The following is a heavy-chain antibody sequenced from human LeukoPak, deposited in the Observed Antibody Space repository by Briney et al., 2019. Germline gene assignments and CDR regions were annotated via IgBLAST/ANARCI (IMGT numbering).Heavy chain of an antibody. CDR1: GDSISSSNW. CDR3: ARHSWGGGRFDP. J-gene: IGHJ5*02. V-gene: IGHV4-4*02. D-gene: IGHD3-16*01. Sequence: SGTLSLTCAVSGDSISSSNWWSWVRQPPGKGLEWIGEIYHGGTTNYNPSLKSRVTTSVDKSKNQFSLKLRSVTAADTAVYYCARHSWGGGRFDPWGQGTPVTVSS. CDR2: IYHGGTT.